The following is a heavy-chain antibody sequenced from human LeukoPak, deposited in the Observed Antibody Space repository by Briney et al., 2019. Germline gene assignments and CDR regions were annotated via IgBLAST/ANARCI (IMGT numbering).Heavy chain of an antibody. D-gene: IGHD6-13*01. CDR1: GGSISSYY. CDR3: AREGRASSYDY. J-gene: IGHJ4*02. Sequence: SETLSLTCTVSGGSISSYYWSWIRQPPGKGLECIGYIYYSGSTNYNPSLKSRVTISVDTSKNQFSLKLSSVTAADTAVYYCAREGRASSYDYWGQGTLVTVSS. V-gene: IGHV4-59*01. CDR2: IYYSGST.